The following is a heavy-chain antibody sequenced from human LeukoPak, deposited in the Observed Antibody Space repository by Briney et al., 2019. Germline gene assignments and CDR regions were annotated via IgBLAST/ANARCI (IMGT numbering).Heavy chain of an antibody. Sequence: GGSLRLSCAASGFTFSSYGMHWVRQAPGKGLEWVAVIWYDGSNKYYADSVKGRFTISRDNSKNTLYLQMNSLRAEDTAVYYCARHIWFGEFHYWGQGTLVTVSS. J-gene: IGHJ4*02. D-gene: IGHD3-10*01. CDR1: GFTFSSYG. V-gene: IGHV3-33*01. CDR3: ARHIWFGEFHY. CDR2: IWYDGSNK.